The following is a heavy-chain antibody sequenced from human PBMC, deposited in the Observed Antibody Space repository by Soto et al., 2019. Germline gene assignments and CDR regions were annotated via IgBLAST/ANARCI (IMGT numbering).Heavy chain of an antibody. CDR2: IYYSGST. V-gene: IGHV4-31*03. Sequence: SETLSLTCTVSGGSISSGGYYWSWIRQHPGKGLEWIGYIYYSGSTCYNPSLKSRVTISVDTSKNQFSLKLSSVTAADTALYYCARDLEDYYGMDVWAQGTTLTATS. CDR3: ARDLEDYYGMDV. D-gene: IGHD3-3*01. J-gene: IGHJ6*02. CDR1: GGSISSGGYY.